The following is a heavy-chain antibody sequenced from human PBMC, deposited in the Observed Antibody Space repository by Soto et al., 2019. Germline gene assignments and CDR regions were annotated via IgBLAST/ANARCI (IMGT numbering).Heavy chain of an antibody. CDR3: ARLGVNWYFDL. Sequence: QVQLQESGPGLVKPSETLSLTCTVSSGSISSYYWSWIRQPPGKGLEWIGYISYSGSTNNNPSLKRQVPMSVDTSKKLFSLKLSSVTATDTAIYSCARLGVNWYFDLWGRGTLVTVSS. V-gene: IGHV4-59*08. CDR2: ISYSGST. J-gene: IGHJ2*01. D-gene: IGHD3-16*01. CDR1: SGSISSYY.